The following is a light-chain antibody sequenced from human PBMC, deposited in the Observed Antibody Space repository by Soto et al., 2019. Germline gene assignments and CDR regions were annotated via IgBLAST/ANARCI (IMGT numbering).Light chain of an antibody. J-gene: IGKJ1*01. V-gene: IGKV4-1*01. Sequence: DFVMTQSPDSLAVSLGERATINCKSSQTVLYSSSSKNYLGWDQQKPGQPPKLLIYWATTRESGVPDRFSGSGSGTDFTLTISSLQAEDVAVYYCQQYYSTPWTFGQGTKVEIK. CDR2: WAT. CDR1: QTVLYSSSSKNY. CDR3: QQYYSTPWT.